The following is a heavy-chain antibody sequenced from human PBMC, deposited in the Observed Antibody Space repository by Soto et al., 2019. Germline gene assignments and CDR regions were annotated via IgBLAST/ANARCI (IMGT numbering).Heavy chain of an antibody. Sequence: PSETLSLTCAVSGGSISSSNWWSWVRQPPGKGLEWIGEIYQSGSTNYNPYLKSRITISVDTSKNQFSLKLSSVTSAYTAVYYCARVIDIVATGGNAFDSWGQGTMVT. D-gene: IGHD5-12*01. V-gene: IGHV4-4*02. CDR2: IYQSGST. J-gene: IGHJ3*02. CDR1: GGSISSSNW. CDR3: ARVIDIVATGGNAFDS.